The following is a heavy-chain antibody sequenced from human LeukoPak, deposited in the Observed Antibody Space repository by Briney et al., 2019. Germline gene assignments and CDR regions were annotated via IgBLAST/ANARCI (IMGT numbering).Heavy chain of an antibody. Sequence: SETLSLTCTVSGGSISSGGYYWSWIRQHPGKGLEWIGYIYYSGSTYYNPSLKSRVTISVDTSKNQFSLRLSSVTAADTAVYYCARDHGPRSGYDYWGQGTLVTVSS. V-gene: IGHV4-31*03. CDR2: IYYSGST. CDR3: ARDHGPRSGYDY. CDR1: GGSISSGGYY. J-gene: IGHJ4*02. D-gene: IGHD5-12*01.